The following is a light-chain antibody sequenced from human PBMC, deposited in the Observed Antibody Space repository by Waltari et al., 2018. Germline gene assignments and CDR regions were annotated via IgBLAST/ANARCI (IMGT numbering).Light chain of an antibody. J-gene: IGKJ2*01. V-gene: IGKV3-20*01. CDR2: GAS. CDR3: QQYGSLPYT. Sequence: TQSPGTLSLSPGERATLSCRASQSVSSSYLAWYQQKPGQAPRLLLYGASNRATGIPDRFSGSASGTDLTLTISSLESEDFAVYHCQQYGSLPYTFGQGTKLEIK. CDR1: QSVSSSY.